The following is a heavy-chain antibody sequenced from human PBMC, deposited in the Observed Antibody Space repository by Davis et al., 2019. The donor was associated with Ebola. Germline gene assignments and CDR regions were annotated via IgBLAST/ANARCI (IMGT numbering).Heavy chain of an antibody. CDR3: ATTPQYSSGQNKPFDY. CDR1: GFTLSGYD. CDR2: IWDDGSNK. V-gene: IGHV3-33*08. Sequence: PGGSLRLSCAVSGFTLSGYDMNWVRQAPGKGLQWVAVIWDDGSNKYYADSVKGRFTISRDNSKNTLYLQMNSLRAEDTAVYYCATTPQYSSGQNKPFDYWGQGTLVTVSS. D-gene: IGHD6-19*01. J-gene: IGHJ4*02.